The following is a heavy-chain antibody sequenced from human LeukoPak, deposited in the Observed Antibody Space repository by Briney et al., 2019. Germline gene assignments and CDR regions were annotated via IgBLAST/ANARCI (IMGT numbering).Heavy chain of an antibody. Sequence: SVKVSCKASGGTFSSYAISWVRQAPGQGLEWMGGIIPIFGTANYAQKFRGRVTITADESTSTAYMELSSLRSDDTAVYYCARETFGYRWDFDYWGQGTLVTVSS. J-gene: IGHJ4*02. D-gene: IGHD5-24*01. CDR1: GGTFSSYA. CDR2: IIPIFGTA. V-gene: IGHV1-69*01. CDR3: ARETFGYRWDFDY.